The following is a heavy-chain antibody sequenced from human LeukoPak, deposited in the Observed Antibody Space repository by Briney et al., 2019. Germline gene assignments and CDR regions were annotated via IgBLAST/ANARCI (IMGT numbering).Heavy chain of an antibody. J-gene: IGHJ4*02. D-gene: IGHD5-12*01. Sequence: ASVKVSCKASGYTFTSYDINWVRQATGQGLEWMGWMNPNSGNTGYAQKFQGRVTITRNTSISTAYMELSSLRSEDTAVYYCARAAGMATSDLFDYWGQGTLVTVSS. CDR3: ARAAGMATSDLFDY. V-gene: IGHV1-8*03. CDR2: MNPNSGNT. CDR1: GYTFTSYD.